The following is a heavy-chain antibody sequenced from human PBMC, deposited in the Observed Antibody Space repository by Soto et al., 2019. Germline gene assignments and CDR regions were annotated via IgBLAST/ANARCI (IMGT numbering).Heavy chain of an antibody. CDR3: AREGGEEAAGKCDYYYYGMDV. D-gene: IGHD6-13*01. CDR2: IIHILGIA. Sequence: QVQLVQSGAEVKKPGSSVKVSCKASGGTFSSYTISWVRQAPGQGLEWMGRIIHILGIANYAQKFQGRVTITADKSTSTDYMELSSLRYENTAVYYCAREGGEEAAGKCDYYYYGMDVWGQGTTVTVSS. CDR1: GGTFSSYT. V-gene: IGHV1-69*08. J-gene: IGHJ6*02.